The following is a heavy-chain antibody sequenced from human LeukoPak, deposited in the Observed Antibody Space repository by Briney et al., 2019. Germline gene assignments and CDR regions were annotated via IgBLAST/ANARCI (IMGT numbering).Heavy chain of an antibody. D-gene: IGHD3-22*01. V-gene: IGHV3-73*01. Sequence: PGGSLRLSCAASGFTFSSYEMNWVRQAPGKGLEWVGRIRSKANSYATAYAASVKGRFTVSRDDSKNTAYLQMNSLKTEDTAVYYCTRQYYYDSRPSFDPWGQGTLVTVSS. CDR2: IRSKANSYAT. CDR3: TRQYYYDSRPSFDP. CDR1: GFTFSSYE. J-gene: IGHJ5*02.